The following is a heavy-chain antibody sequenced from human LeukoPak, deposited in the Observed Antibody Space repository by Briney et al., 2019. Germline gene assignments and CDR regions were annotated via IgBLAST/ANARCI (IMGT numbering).Heavy chain of an antibody. J-gene: IGHJ4*02. V-gene: IGHV3-21*01. D-gene: IGHD1-26*01. CDR3: AREGHSGRKGFDY. CDR1: GFTFTSYA. CDR2: ISSSSGMI. Sequence: PGGSLRLSCEASGFTFTSYAMNWVRQAPGKGLEWVSAISSSSGMIYYADSVKGRFTISRDNAKNSLYPQMNSLRAEDTAVYYCAREGHSGRKGFDYWGQGTLVTVSS.